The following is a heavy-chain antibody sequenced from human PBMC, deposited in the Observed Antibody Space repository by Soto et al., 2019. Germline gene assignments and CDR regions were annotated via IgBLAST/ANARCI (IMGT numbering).Heavy chain of an antibody. J-gene: IGHJ6*02. D-gene: IGHD6-13*01. CDR1: GFTVSSNY. Sequence: GGSLRLSCAASGFTVSSNYMSWARQAPGKGLEWVSVIYSGGSTYYADSVKGRFTISRDNSKNTLYLQMNSLRAEDTAVYYCARDTSSSWYYYYYGMDVWGQGTTVTVSS. V-gene: IGHV3-53*01. CDR3: ARDTSSSWYYYYYGMDV. CDR2: IYSGGST.